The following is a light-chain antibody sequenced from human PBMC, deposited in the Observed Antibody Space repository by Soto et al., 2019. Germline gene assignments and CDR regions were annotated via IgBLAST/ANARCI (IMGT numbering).Light chain of an antibody. CDR1: QSVSRF. CDR2: DTS. CDR3: QQRSNWPGT. V-gene: IGKV3-11*01. J-gene: IGKJ1*01. Sequence: EIVLTQSPATLSLSPGERATLSCRASQSVSRFLAWYQQKPGQAPRLLISDTSNMATGIPVRFSGSGSGTDFTLTISSLEPEDFAVYYCQQRSNWPGTFGQGTKVEIK.